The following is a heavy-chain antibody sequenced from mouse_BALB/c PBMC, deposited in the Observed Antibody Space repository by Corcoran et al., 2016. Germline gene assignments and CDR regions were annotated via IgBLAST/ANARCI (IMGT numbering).Heavy chain of an antibody. CDR1: GYSFTGYY. CDR2: ISCYNGDS. CDR3: AREENGNYNY. J-gene: IGHJ2*01. V-gene: IGHV1S34*01. D-gene: IGHD2-1*01. Sequence: LVKTGASVKISCKASGYSFTGYYMHWVKQSHGKSLEWIGYISCYNGDSSYNQKFKGKATFTVDTSSSTAYMQFNSLTSEDSAFYDWAREENGNYNYWGQGTTLTVSS.